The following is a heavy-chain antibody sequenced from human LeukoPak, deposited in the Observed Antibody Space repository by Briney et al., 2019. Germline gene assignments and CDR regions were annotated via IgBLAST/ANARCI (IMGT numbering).Heavy chain of an antibody. D-gene: IGHD1-26*01. Sequence: ASVKVSCKASAYTFTGYYMHWVRQAPGQGLEWMGWINPNSGGTNYAQKFQGRVTMTRDTSISTAYMELSRLRSDDTAVYYCAREGQWELLGYFDYWGQGTLVTVSS. J-gene: IGHJ4*02. CDR2: INPNSGGT. CDR1: AYTFTGYY. V-gene: IGHV1-2*02. CDR3: AREGQWELLGYFDY.